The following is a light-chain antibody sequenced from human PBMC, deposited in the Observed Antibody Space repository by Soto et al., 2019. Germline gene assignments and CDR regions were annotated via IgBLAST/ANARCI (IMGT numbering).Light chain of an antibody. Sequence: DIQMTQSPSSVSASLGDRVTITCRASQDISNWLAWYQQKAGKAPNLLIYGASYLQRGVPSRFSGSRSGTDFTLTITSLQPEDIGTFYCQQANSFPHTFGGGTKVEI. CDR3: QQANSFPHT. J-gene: IGKJ4*01. V-gene: IGKV1-12*01. CDR2: GAS. CDR1: QDISNW.